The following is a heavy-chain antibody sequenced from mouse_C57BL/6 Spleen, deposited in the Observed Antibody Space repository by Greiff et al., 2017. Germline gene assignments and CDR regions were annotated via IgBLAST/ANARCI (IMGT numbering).Heavy chain of an antibody. CDR3: TTPVGSYAMDY. V-gene: IGHV1-15*01. Sequence: VKLQESGAELVRPGASVTLSCKASGYTFTDYEMHWVKQTPVHGLEWIGAIDPETGGTAYNQKFKGKAILTADKSSSTAYMELRNLTSEDSAVYYRTTPVGSYAMDYWGQGTSVTVSS. J-gene: IGHJ4*01. CDR2: IDPETGGT. CDR1: GYTFTDYE. D-gene: IGHD1-1*01.